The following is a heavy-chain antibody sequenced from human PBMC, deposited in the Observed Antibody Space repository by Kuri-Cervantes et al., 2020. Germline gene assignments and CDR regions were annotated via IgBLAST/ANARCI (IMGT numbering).Heavy chain of an antibody. Sequence: GESLKISCAASGFTFSSYGMHWVRQAPGKGLEYVAFISSDGSNKWFTDSVKGRFTFSRDNSKNTLYLQMNSLRAEDTAVYYCAREKVTAAAGTRGYYGMDVWGQGTTVTVSS. V-gene: IGHV3-30*03. D-gene: IGHD6-13*01. J-gene: IGHJ6*02. CDR2: ISSDGSNK. CDR1: GFTFSSYG. CDR3: AREKVTAAAGTRGYYGMDV.